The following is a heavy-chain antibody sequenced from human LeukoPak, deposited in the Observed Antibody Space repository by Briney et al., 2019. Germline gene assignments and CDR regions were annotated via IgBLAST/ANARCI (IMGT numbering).Heavy chain of an antibody. V-gene: IGHV4-38-2*02. CDR1: GGSISSYY. Sequence: PSETLSLTCTVSGGSISSYYWSWIRQPPGKGLEWIGSIYHSGSTYYNPSLKSRVTISVDTSKNQFSLKVSSVTAADTAVYYCARASASSGRGSTMIGVVNPYAMDVWGQGTTVAVSS. D-gene: IGHD3-22*01. CDR3: ARASASSGRGSTMIGVVNPYAMDV. J-gene: IGHJ6*02. CDR2: IYHSGST.